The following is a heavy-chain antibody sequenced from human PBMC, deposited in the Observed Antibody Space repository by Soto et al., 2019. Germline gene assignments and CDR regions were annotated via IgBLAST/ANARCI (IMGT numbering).Heavy chain of an antibody. CDR2: ISAYNGNT. Sequence: GASVKVSCKASGYTFTSYGSSWVRQAPGQGLEWMGWISAYNGNTNYAQKLQGRVTMTTDTSTSTAYMELRSLRSDDTAVYYCARDMYDYYDSSGYSDAFDIWSQGTMVTVSS. J-gene: IGHJ3*02. D-gene: IGHD3-22*01. V-gene: IGHV1-18*01. CDR1: GYTFTSYG. CDR3: ARDMYDYYDSSGYSDAFDI.